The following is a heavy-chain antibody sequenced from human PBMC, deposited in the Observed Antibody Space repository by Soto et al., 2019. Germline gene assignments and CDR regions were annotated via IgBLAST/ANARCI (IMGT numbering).Heavy chain of an antibody. CDR1: GGSISSGGYY. CDR3: AREYSNGWFDP. J-gene: IGHJ5*02. CDR2: IYYSGST. V-gene: IGHV4-31*03. D-gene: IGHD4-4*01. Sequence: PSETLSLTCTVPGGSISSGGYYWSWIRQHPGKGLEWIGYIYYSGSTYYNPSLKSRVTISVDTSKTQFSLKLSSVTAADTAVYYCAREYSNGWFDPWGQGTLVTVSS.